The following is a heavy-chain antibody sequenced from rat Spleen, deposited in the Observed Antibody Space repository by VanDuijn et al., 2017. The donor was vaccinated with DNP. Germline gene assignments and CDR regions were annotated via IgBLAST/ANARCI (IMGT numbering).Heavy chain of an antibody. V-gene: IGHV3-1*01. D-gene: IGHD1-1*01. CDR3: ARLRLEWELRAMDA. CDR1: GYSITSNY. CDR2: ISYSGST. J-gene: IGHJ4*01. Sequence: EVQLQESGPGLVKPSQSLSLTCSVTGYSITSNYWGWIRQFPGNKVEYIGHISYSGSTNYNPSLISRISITRDTSKNQFFLHLNSVTTEDTATYFCARLRLEWELRAMDAWGQGTSVTVSS.